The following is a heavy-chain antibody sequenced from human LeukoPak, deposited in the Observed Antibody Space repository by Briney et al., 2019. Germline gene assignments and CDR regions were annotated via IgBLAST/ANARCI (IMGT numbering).Heavy chain of an antibody. D-gene: IGHD1-26*01. CDR2: ISSTGGTT. V-gene: IGHV3-23*01. CDR1: KFTFSTYG. CDR3: AREREWELPERYFDY. Sequence: PGGTLRLSCAASKFTFSTYGMSWVRQAPGKGLEWVSSISSTGGTTYYADSVKGRFTISRDNSKNTLFLQMNSLRAEDTAVYYCAREREWELPERYFDYWGQGTLVTVSS. J-gene: IGHJ4*02.